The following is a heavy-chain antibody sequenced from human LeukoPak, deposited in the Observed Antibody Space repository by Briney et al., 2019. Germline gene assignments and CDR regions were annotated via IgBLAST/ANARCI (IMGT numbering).Heavy chain of an antibody. Sequence: SETLSLTCAVYGGSFSGYYWSWIRQPPGKGLEWIGEINHSGSTNYNPSLKSRVTISVDTSKNQFSLKLSSVTAADTAVYYCARLYGVRVKYYYYMDVWGKGTTVTISS. J-gene: IGHJ6*03. CDR1: GGSFSGYY. D-gene: IGHD3-10*01. CDR2: INHSGST. V-gene: IGHV4-34*01. CDR3: ARLYGVRVKYYYYMDV.